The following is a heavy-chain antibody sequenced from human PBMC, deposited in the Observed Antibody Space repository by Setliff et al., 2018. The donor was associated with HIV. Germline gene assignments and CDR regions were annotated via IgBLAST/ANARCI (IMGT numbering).Heavy chain of an antibody. Sequence: SLRLSCAASGFTFSSYSMNWVRQAPGKGLEWVSYISSSSSTIYYADSVKGRFTISRDNSKNTLYLQMNSLRAEDTAVYYCAKESPRAGYSVFDYWGQGTLVTVSS. CDR2: ISSSSSTI. CDR1: GFTFSSYS. D-gene: IGHD5-18*01. V-gene: IGHV3-48*01. CDR3: AKESPRAGYSVFDY. J-gene: IGHJ4*02.